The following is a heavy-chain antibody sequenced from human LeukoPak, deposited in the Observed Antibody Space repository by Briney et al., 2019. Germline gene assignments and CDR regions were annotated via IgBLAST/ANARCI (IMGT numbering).Heavy chain of an antibody. D-gene: IGHD3-16*01. CDR1: GFTFSNYG. V-gene: IGHV3-30*18. CDR3: AKDASLSSYFDY. Sequence: GGSLRLSCAAPGFTFSNYGMHWVRQAPGKGLEWVALTSYDGRNKYHADSVKGRFTISRDNSKNTLYLQMNSLRAEDTALYYCAKDASLSSYFDYWGQGTLVTVSS. J-gene: IGHJ4*02. CDR2: TSYDGRNK.